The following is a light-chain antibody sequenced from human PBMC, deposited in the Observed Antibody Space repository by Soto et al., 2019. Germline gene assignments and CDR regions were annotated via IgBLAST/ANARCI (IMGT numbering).Light chain of an antibody. CDR3: SSYAGSNNLV. Sequence: QSALTQPPSASGSPGQSVTISCTGTSSDFGGYNYVSWYQQHPGKAPKLMIYEVNKRPSGVPDRFSGSKSGNTAFLTVSGIQAEDEADYYCSSYAGSNNLVFGGGTKLTVL. J-gene: IGLJ2*01. V-gene: IGLV2-8*01. CDR2: EVN. CDR1: SSDFGGYNY.